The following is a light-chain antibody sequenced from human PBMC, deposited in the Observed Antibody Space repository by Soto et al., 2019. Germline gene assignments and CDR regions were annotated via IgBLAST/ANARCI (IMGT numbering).Light chain of an antibody. CDR3: HQYDSWT. CDR2: GAS. CDR1: QSFNSIY. Sequence: EIVLTQSPGTLSLSPGERATLSCRASQSFNSIYLAWYQQKPGQAPRLLIYGASSRATGIPDRFSGSGSGTDFPLTISRLEPEDFAVYYCHQYDSWTFGQGTKV. J-gene: IGKJ1*01. V-gene: IGKV3-20*01.